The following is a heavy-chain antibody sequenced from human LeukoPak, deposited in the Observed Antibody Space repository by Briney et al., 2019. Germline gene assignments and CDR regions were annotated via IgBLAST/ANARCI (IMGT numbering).Heavy chain of an antibody. CDR1: GYSFTSYW. CDR3: ARRSYSSGWYYLDY. CDR2: IYPGDSDT. J-gene: IGHJ4*02. V-gene: IGHV5-51*01. Sequence: GASLQISCKGSGYSFTSYWIGWVRQMPGKGLEWMGIIYPGDSDTRYSPSFQGQVTISADKSISTAYLQWSSLKASDTAMYYCARRSYSSGWYYLDYWGQGTLVTVSS. D-gene: IGHD6-19*01.